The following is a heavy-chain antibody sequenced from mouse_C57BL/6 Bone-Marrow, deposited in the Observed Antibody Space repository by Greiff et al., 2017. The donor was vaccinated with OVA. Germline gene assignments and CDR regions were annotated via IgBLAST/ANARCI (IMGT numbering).Heavy chain of an antibody. J-gene: IGHJ2*01. CDR2: ISSGGDYI. D-gene: IGHD2-4*01. CDR3: TRDHEDYDVGGY. V-gene: IGHV5-9-1*02. CDR1: GFTFSSYA. Sequence: EVKLMESGEGLVKPGGSLKLSCAASGFTFSSYAMSWVCQTPEKRLEWVAYISSGGDYIYYADTVKGRFTISRDNARNTLYLQMSSLKSEDTAMYYCTRDHEDYDVGGYWGQGTTLTVSS.